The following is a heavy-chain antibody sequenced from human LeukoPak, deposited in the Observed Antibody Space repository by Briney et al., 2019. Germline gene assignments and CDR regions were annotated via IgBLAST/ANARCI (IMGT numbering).Heavy chain of an antibody. J-gene: IGHJ5*02. CDR2: IIPILGIA. CDR3: ARDSCKGGYWFDP. V-gene: IGHV1-69*04. CDR1: GGTFSSYA. Sequence: ASVKVSCKASGGTFSSYAISWVRQAPGQGLEWMGRIIPILGIANYAQKFQGRVTITADKSTSTAYMELSSLRSEDTAVYYCARDSCKGGYWFDPWGQGTLVTVSS. D-gene: IGHD2-15*01.